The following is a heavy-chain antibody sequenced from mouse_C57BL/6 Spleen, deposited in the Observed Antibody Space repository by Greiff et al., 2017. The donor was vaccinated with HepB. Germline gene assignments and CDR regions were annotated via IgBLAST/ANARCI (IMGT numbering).Heavy chain of an antibody. CDR1: GYSITSGYY. CDR3: AREGGLRDYFDY. Sequence: ESGPGLVKPSQSLSLTCSVTGYSITSGYYWNWIRQFPGNKLEWMGYISYDGSNNYNPSLKNRISITRDTSKNQFFLKLNSVTTEDTATYYCAREGGLRDYFDYWGQGTTLTVSS. J-gene: IGHJ2*01. D-gene: IGHD2-4*01. V-gene: IGHV3-6*01. CDR2: ISYDGSN.